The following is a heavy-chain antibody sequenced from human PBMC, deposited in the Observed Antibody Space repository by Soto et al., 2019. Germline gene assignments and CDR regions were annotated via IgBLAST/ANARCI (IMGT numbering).Heavy chain of an antibody. V-gene: IGHV3-23*01. J-gene: IGHJ6*03. CDR3: ATPVRDCSGGSCYSHYYYYYMDV. CDR2: ISGSGGST. Sequence: WGSLRLSCAASGFTFSSYAMSWVRQAPGKGLEWVSAISGSGGSTYYADSVKGRFTISRDNSKNTLYLQMNSLRAEDTAVYYCATPVRDCSGGSCYSHYYYYYMDVWGKGTTVTVSS. CDR1: GFTFSSYA. D-gene: IGHD2-15*01.